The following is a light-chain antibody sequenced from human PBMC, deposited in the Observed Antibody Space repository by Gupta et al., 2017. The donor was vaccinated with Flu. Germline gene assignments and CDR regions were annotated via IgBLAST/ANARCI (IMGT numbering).Light chain of an antibody. J-gene: IGLJ1*01. CDR3: SSYTSGITLFV. CDR1: SSDVGGYDY. V-gene: IGLV2-14*01. Sequence: QSALTQPASVSGSPGQSITISCTRTSSDVGGYDYVSWYQHLPDKAPKLIIYEVTKRPSGVSHRFTGSKSGNTASLTISGLQAEDEADYYCSSYTSGITLFVFGTGTNVAVL. CDR2: EVT.